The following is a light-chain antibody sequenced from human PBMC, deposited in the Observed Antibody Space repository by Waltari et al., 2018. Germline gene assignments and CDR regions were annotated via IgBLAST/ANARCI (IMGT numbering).Light chain of an antibody. V-gene: IGKV1-27*01. CDR2: GTS. Sequence: DIQMTQSPSSLSASVGDRVTITCRASQDISNYLAWYQQKPGKVPKLLIYGTSTSQPGVPSRFSGSGPGTDYTLTISSLQPEDVATYYCQKYNSEPLTFGPGTRVDIK. CDR1: QDISNY. J-gene: IGKJ3*01. CDR3: QKYNSEPLT.